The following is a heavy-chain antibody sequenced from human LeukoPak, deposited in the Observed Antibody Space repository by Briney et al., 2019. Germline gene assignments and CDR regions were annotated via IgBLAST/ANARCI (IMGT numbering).Heavy chain of an antibody. Sequence: GGSLRLSCAASAFTFNTYWMHWVRQVPGRGLEWVSRINGDESSTNYANSVKGRFTISRDNAKDTLYLHMNSLTAEDTAVYYCARGAKWAYYFDYWGQGTLVTVSS. CDR2: INGDESST. J-gene: IGHJ4*02. CDR1: AFTFNTYW. V-gene: IGHV3-74*01. D-gene: IGHD1-26*01. CDR3: ARGAKWAYYFDY.